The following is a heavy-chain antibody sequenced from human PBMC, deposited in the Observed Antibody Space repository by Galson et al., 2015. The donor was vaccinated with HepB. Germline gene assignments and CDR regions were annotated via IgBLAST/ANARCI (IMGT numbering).Heavy chain of an antibody. V-gene: IGHV3-23*01. CDR1: GFTFSSYA. CDR3: AKASRRYYYYYMDV. D-gene: IGHD6-13*01. Sequence: SLRLSCAASGFTFSSYAMSWVRQAPGKGLEWVSAISGSGGSTYYADSVKGRFTISRDNSKNSLDLQMNSLRAEDTALYYCAKASRRYYYYYMDVWGKGTTVTVSS. J-gene: IGHJ6*03. CDR2: ISGSGGST.